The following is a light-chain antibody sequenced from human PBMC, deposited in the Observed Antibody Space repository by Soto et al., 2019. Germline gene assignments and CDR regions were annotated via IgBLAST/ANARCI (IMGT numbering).Light chain of an antibody. CDR1: QSVRSNY. CDR2: DAS. V-gene: IGKV3-20*01. Sequence: EIVLTQSPDTLSSSPGERATLSCRASQSVRSNYLAWYQQKPGQAPRFLIYDASSMATGIPDRFSGSGSGTDFTLTISRLEPEDFAVYYCQQYGSSPLTFGEGTKVEIK. CDR3: QQYGSSPLT. J-gene: IGKJ4*01.